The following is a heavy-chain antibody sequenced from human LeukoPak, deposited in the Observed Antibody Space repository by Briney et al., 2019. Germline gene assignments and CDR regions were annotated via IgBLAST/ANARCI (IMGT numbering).Heavy chain of an antibody. CDR1: GASMSDYY. CDR2: IYYTGST. CDR3: VRRVRYFGQNDY. Sequence: SEILSLTCTVSGASMSDYYWSWIRQPPGKGLEWIGYIYYTGSTNYNPSLKSRVTMSVDTSKNQISLKLSSVTAADSAVYYCVRRVRYFGQNDYWGQGTLVTVSS. D-gene: IGHD3-9*01. J-gene: IGHJ4*02. V-gene: IGHV4-59*08.